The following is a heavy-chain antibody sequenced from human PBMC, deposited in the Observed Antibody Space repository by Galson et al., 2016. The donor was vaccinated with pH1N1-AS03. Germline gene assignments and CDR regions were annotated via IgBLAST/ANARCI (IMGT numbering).Heavy chain of an antibody. CDR2: VYWDETR. D-gene: IGHD2/OR15-2a*01. CDR1: GVSVISSGVG. Sequence: PALVKPTQTLTLTCSVSGVSVISSGVGVGWFRQPPGKALEWLALVYWDETRRYSPSLKNRLTITKDSSKHQVVLTVTSVDPMDIATYFCALPNSGGNAFEIWGPGTMVTVSS. CDR3: ALPNSGGNAFEI. V-gene: IGHV2-5*02. J-gene: IGHJ3*02.